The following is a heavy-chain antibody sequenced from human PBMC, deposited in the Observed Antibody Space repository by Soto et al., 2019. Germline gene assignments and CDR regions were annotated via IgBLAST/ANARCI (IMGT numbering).Heavy chain of an antibody. CDR2: IYYSGST. V-gene: IGHV4-31*03. D-gene: IGHD6-13*01. CDR3: ARVRQNKAAAGTHFDY. Sequence: SETLSLTCTVSGGSISSGGYYWSWIRQHPGKGLEWIGYIYYSGSTYYNPSLKSRVTISVDTSKNQFSLKLSSVTAADTAVYYCARVRQNKAAAGTHFDYWGQGTLVTVSS. CDR1: GGSISSGGYY. J-gene: IGHJ4*02.